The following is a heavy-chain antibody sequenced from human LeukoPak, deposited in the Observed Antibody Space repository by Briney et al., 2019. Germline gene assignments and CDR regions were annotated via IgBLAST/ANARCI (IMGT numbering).Heavy chain of an antibody. Sequence: SETLSLTCVVSGGSISSSNWWSWVRQPPGKGLEWIGEIFHSGSTNYNPSLKSRVTMSVDKSKNQFSLNLNSVTAADTAVYYCARGVGATLNNWSDPWGQGTLVTVSS. V-gene: IGHV4-4*02. J-gene: IGHJ5*02. D-gene: IGHD1-26*01. CDR1: GGSISSSNW. CDR3: ARGVGATLNNWSDP. CDR2: IFHSGST.